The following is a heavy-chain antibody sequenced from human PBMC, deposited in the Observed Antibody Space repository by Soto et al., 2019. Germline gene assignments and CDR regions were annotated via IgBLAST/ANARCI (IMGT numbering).Heavy chain of an antibody. D-gene: IGHD7-27*01. CDR2: IYSGGST. J-gene: IGHJ4*02. CDR1: GFPVSSNY. Sequence: PGGSLRLSCAASGFPVSSNYMSWVRQAPGKGLEWVSVIYSGGSTYYADSVKGRFTISRDNSKNTLYLQMNSLRAEDTAVYYCARSPRNGGFDYWGRGPLVTVSS. CDR3: ARSPRNGGFDY. V-gene: IGHV3-53*01.